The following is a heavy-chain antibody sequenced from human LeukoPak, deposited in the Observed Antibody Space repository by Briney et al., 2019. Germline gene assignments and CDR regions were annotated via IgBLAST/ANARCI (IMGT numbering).Heavy chain of an antibody. J-gene: IGHJ4*02. CDR1: GYTFTSYY. CDR3: ARGSYNPFDY. Sequence: ASVKVSCKASGYTFTSYYMRWVRQAPGQGLEWMGIINPTTGDTTYAQKFQGRLTMTRDMPTSTVYMELSSLTSEDTAVYYCARGSYNPFDYWGQGTLVTVSS. V-gene: IGHV1-46*01. D-gene: IGHD1-1*01. CDR2: INPTTGDT.